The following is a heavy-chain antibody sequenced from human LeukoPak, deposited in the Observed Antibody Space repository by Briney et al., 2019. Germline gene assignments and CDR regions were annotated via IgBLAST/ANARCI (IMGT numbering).Heavy chain of an antibody. Sequence: SSETLSLTCAVSGYSISSGYYWGWIRQPPGKGLEWIGSIYHSGSTNYNPSLKSRVTISVDTSKNQFSLKLSSVTAADTAVYYCAREGRDYYDSSGLNPFDYWGQGTLVTVSS. CDR1: GYSISSGYY. CDR2: IYHSGST. CDR3: AREGRDYYDSSGLNPFDY. J-gene: IGHJ4*02. D-gene: IGHD3-22*01. V-gene: IGHV4-38-2*02.